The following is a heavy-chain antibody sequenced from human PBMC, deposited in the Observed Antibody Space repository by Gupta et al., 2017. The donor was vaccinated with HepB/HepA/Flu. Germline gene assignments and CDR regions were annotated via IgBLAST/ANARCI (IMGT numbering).Heavy chain of an antibody. D-gene: IGHD6-13*01. CDR1: GGPISSYY. Sequence: QVQLQESGPGLVTPSETLSLTCTVSGGPISSYYRSCIRQPPGKGLAWLGYIYYSGSTNYNPALKSRVTRSVDTSKNQFSLKLSSVTAADTAVYYCARHDRLGVGIAAAGTFPYYYYGMDVWGQGTTVTVSS. CDR2: IYYSGST. J-gene: IGHJ6*02. CDR3: ARHDRLGVGIAAAGTFPYYYYGMDV. V-gene: IGHV4-59*08.